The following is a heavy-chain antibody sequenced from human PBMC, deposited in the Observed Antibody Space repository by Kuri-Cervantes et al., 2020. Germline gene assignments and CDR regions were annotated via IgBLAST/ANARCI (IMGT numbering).Heavy chain of an antibody. CDR1: GFTFSSYA. Sequence: GESLKISCAASGFTFSSYAMHWVRQAPGKGLEWVAVISYDGSNKYYADSVKGRFTISRDNAKNSLYLQMNSLRDEDTAVYYCARRTTVVTPVTYYHYYGMDVWGQGTTVTVSS. J-gene: IGHJ6*02. D-gene: IGHD4-23*01. CDR3: ARRTTVVTPVTYYHYYGMDV. V-gene: IGHV3-30*07. CDR2: ISYDGSNK.